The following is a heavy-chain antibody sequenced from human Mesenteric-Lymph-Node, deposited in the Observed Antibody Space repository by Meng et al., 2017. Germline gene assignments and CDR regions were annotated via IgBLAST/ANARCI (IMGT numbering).Heavy chain of an antibody. Sequence: QVQLGESGGGVVQPGRSLRLSCSVSGFTFASYAMHWVRQAPGKGLEWVAVILYDGSNKFYADSVKGRFTISRDNSSNTLYLQMNSLRPEDTAVYYCFWLGESHNWGQGALVTVSS. CDR2: ILYDGSNK. D-gene: IGHD3-10*01. V-gene: IGHV3-30*03. CDR3: FWLGESHN. CDR1: GFTFASYA. J-gene: IGHJ4*02.